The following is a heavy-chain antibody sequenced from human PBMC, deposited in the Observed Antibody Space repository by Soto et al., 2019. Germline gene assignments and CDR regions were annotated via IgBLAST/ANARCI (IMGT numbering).Heavy chain of an antibody. D-gene: IGHD6-19*01. J-gene: IGHJ4*02. V-gene: IGHV3-74*01. CDR3: ARGPTGWYGYDY. CDR2: INSDGSTT. CDR1: VFTFISSW. Sequence: EVQLVESGGGLVQPGGSLRLSCAASVFTFISSWMPWVRKPPGKWLVWVSVINSDGSTTNYAHSVKGRFTISKDNAKNTLYLQMNSLRAEDTTVYYCARGPTGWYGYDYWGKGTQDIFSS.